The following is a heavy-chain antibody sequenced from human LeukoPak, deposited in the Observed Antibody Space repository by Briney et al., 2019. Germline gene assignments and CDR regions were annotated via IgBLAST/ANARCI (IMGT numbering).Heavy chain of an antibody. CDR1: GFTFSDYG. V-gene: IGHV3-21*01. CDR2: ISSSSTYI. D-gene: IGHD5-18*01. J-gene: IGHJ5*02. CDR3: ARDPHGYKSGYGWFDP. Sequence: GRSLRLSCTASGFTFSDYGMHWVRQAPGKGLEWVSSISSSSTYIYYADSADSLKGRFTISRDNAKNSLYLQMNSLRAEDTAVYYCARDPHGYKSGYGWFDPWGQGTLVTVSS.